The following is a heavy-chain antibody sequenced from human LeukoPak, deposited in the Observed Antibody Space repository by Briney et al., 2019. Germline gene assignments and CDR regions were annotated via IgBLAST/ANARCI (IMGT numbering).Heavy chain of an antibody. D-gene: IGHD1-26*01. J-gene: IGHJ6*03. Sequence: PSETLSLTCTVSGGSISSYYWSWIRQPPGKGLEWIGYIYYSGSTNYNPSLKSRVTISVDTSRNQFSLKLSSVTAADTAVYYCARVIVGATAGYYYYYYMDVWGKGTTVTVSS. CDR3: ARVIVGATAGYYYYYYMDV. CDR1: GGSISSYY. CDR2: IYYSGST. V-gene: IGHV4-59*01.